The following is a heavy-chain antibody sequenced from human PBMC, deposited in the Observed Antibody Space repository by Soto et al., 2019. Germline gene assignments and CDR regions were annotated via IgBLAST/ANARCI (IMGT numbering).Heavy chain of an antibody. CDR3: ARIRLQLRYFDWLPNYYYYYGMDV. J-gene: IGHJ6*02. CDR2: IDWDDDK. D-gene: IGHD3-9*01. V-gene: IGHV2-70*01. CDR1: GFSLSTSGMC. Sequence: SGPTLVNPTQTLTLTCTFSGFSLSTSGMCVSWIRQPPGKALEWLALIDWDDDKYYSTSLKTRLTISKDTSKNQVVLTMTNMDPVDTATYYCARIRLQLRYFDWLPNYYYYYGMDVWGQGTTATVSS.